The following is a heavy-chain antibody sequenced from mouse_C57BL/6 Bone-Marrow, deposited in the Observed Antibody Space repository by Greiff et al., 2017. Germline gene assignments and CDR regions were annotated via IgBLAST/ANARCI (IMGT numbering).Heavy chain of an antibody. CDR1: GYTFTSYN. J-gene: IGHJ2*01. CDR2: IYPGNGDT. V-gene: IGHV1-12*01. Sequence: QVQLQQSGAELVRPGASVKMSCKASGYTFTSYNMHRVKQTPRQGLEWIGAIYPGNGDTSYNQKFKGKATLTVDKSSSTAYMQLSSLTSEDSAVYFCARRYFDYWGQGTTLTVSS. CDR3: ARRYFDY.